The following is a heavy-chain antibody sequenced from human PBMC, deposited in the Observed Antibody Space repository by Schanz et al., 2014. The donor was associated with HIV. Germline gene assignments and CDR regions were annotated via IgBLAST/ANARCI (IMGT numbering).Heavy chain of an antibody. V-gene: IGHV3-7*03. CDR1: GLTFRNYW. CDR2: INGDETEK. J-gene: IGHJ3*02. D-gene: IGHD5-18*01. CDR3: AIRTPMVTFGAFDI. Sequence: EVQLAESGGALVQPGGSLRLSCAVSGLTFRNYWMAWVRQAPGKGLEWVANINGDETEKYYVDSVRGRFTISRDNSKNTLYLQMTTLRIDDTAVYFCAIRTPMVTFGAFDIWGRGTWVTVSS.